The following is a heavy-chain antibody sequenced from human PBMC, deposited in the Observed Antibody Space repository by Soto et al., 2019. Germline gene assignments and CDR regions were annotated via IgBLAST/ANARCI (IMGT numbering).Heavy chain of an antibody. CDR3: ARHSQVTIRVAFPFDP. Sequence: PSETLSLTCTVSGDSISSNSSYWEWIRHPPEKGLEWIGTIYYSVTTYYNPSLKSRVTISVDASKNQFSLNLSSVTAADTAVYYCARHSQVTIRVAFPFDPWGEGNYVAVSS. D-gene: IGHD3-3*02. CDR2: IYYSVTT. CDR1: GDSISSNSSY. J-gene: IGHJ5*02. V-gene: IGHV4-39*01.